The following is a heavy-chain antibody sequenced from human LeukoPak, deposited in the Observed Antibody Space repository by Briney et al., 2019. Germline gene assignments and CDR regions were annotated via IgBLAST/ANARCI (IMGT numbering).Heavy chain of an antibody. CDR2: IIPIFGTA. J-gene: IGHJ4*02. D-gene: IGHD4-17*01. CDR1: GGTFSIYA. V-gene: IGHV1-69*01. CDR3: AIWPTVSNHYFDY. Sequence: SVTVSFTASGGTFSIYAISWVRQAPGQGLEWMGGIIPIFGTANYAQKFQGRVTITADESTSTAYMELSSLRSEDTAVYYCAIWPTVSNHYFDYWGQGTLVTVSS.